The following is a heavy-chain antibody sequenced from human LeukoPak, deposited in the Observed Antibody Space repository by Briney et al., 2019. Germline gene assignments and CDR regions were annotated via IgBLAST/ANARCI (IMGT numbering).Heavy chain of an antibody. CDR2: ISAYNGNT. CDR3: ASSQLWFGELSHYTMDV. Sequence: ASVKVSCKASGGTFSSYAISWVRQAPGQGLEWMGWISAYNGNTNYAQKLQGRVTMTTDTSTSTAYMELRSLRSDDTAVYYCASSQLWFGELSHYTMDVWGQGTTVTVSS. CDR1: GGTFSSYA. V-gene: IGHV1-18*01. J-gene: IGHJ6*02. D-gene: IGHD3-10*01.